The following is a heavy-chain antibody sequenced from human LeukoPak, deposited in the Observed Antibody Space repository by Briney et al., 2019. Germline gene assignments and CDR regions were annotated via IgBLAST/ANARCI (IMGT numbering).Heavy chain of an antibody. CDR1: GFTFSSYA. Sequence: GGSLRLSCAASGFTFSSYAMSWVRQAPGKGLEWVANIKQDGSEKYYVDSVKGRFTISRDNAKNSLYLQMNSLRAEDTAVYYCARERITMVRGGINYYYYYGMDVWGQGTTVTVSS. CDR3: ARERITMVRGGINYYYYYGMDV. J-gene: IGHJ6*02. D-gene: IGHD3-10*01. V-gene: IGHV3-7*01. CDR2: IKQDGSEK.